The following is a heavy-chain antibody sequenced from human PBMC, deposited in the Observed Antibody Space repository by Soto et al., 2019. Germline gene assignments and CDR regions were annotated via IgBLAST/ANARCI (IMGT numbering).Heavy chain of an antibody. CDR2: ISGSGGST. Sequence: EVQLLESGGGLVQPGGSLRLSCAASGFTFNIYAMSWVRQAPGQGLEWVSGISGSGGSTYYADSVKGRFTISRDNSKNTLYLQMNSLRAEDTAVYYCAKGLVVASTPGFGFDTWGQGTLVTVAS. J-gene: IGHJ5*02. CDR1: GFTFNIYA. D-gene: IGHD2-15*01. CDR3: AKGLVVASTPGFGFDT. V-gene: IGHV3-23*01.